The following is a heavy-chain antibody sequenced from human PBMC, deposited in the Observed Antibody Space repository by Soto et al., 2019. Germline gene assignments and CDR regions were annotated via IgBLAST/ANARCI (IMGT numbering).Heavy chain of an antibody. Sequence: IRQPPGKGPQWIGYIHYTGTTKYNPSVQNRVAISLDTPKSQFSLHLTSVIAADTAVYYCARVPSSWDGNWFDAWGQGILVTVSS. D-gene: IGHD6-13*01. V-gene: IGHV4-59*01. CDR3: ARVPSSWDGNWFDA. J-gene: IGHJ5*02. CDR2: IHYTGTT.